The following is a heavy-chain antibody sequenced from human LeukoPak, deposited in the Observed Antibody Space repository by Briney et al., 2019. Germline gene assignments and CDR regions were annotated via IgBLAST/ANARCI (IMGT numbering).Heavy chain of an antibody. D-gene: IGHD3-9*01. CDR3: VKADYDILTGRVDAFDI. Sequence: GGSLRLSCAASGFTFSSYGMHWVRQAPGKGLEWVAFIRYDGSNKYYADSVKGRFTISRDNSKNTLYLQMNSLRAEDTAVYYCVKADYDILTGRVDAFDIWGQGTMVTVSS. J-gene: IGHJ3*02. CDR1: GFTFSSYG. V-gene: IGHV3-30*02. CDR2: IRYDGSNK.